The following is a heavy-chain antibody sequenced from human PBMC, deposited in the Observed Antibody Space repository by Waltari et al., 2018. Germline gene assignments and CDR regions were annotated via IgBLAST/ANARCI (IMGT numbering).Heavy chain of an antibody. CDR3: ARDRGRGLYLDS. V-gene: IGHV4-4*02. Sequence: QLQLQESGPGLVKPSGTLSLTCVVSGDSMISHYCWSWVRQSPGKGLEWIGQVDRSGRTNYNPSFASRVIMSLDTSINHFSLNILSATAADTATYYCARDRGRGLYLDSWGRGTLVSVSP. J-gene: IGHJ4*02. D-gene: IGHD2-15*01. CDR2: VDRSGRT. CDR1: GDSMISHYC.